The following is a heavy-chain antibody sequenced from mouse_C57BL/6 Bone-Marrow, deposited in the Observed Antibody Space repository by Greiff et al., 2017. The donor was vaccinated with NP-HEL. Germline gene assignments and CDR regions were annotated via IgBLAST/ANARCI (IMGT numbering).Heavy chain of an antibody. CDR1: GYSFTSYY. CDR2: IYPGSGNT. D-gene: IGHD2-5*01. Sequence: QVQLKESGPELVKPGASVKISCKASGYSFTSYYIHWVKQRPGQGLEWIGWIYPGSGNTKYNEKFKGKATLTADTSSSTAYMQLSSLTSEDSAVYYCARSYSNGFAYWGQGTLVTVSA. CDR3: ARSYSNGFAY. J-gene: IGHJ3*01. V-gene: IGHV1-66*01.